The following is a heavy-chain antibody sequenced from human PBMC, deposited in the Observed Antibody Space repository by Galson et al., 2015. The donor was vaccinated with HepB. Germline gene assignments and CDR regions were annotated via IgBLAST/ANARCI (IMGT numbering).Heavy chain of an antibody. V-gene: IGHV1-8*01. Sequence: SVKVSCKASGYIFTSYDINWVRQATGQGLEWMGYMNPNTGHTGYAQKFQGRVTMTRDSSITTAYMELSSLRSEDTAVYYCARDGPGLLRFFSSPVWGQGTLVTVSS. CDR1: GYIFTSYD. J-gene: IGHJ4*02. D-gene: IGHD3-3*01. CDR3: ARDGPGLLRFFSSPV. CDR2: MNPNTGHT.